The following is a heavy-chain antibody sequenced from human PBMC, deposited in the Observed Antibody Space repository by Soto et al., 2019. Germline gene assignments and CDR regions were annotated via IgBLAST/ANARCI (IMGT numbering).Heavy chain of an antibody. Sequence: SQTLSLTCAISGDSVSSNSAGWNWVRQSRSRGLEWLGRTYHRSKWYNDYAVSVKSRITINPDTSKNQFSLQLNSVTPEDTAVYYCARVFGTIYYYGMDVWGQGTTVTVSS. CDR2: TYHRSKWYN. V-gene: IGHV6-1*01. CDR3: ARVFGTIYYYGMDV. D-gene: IGHD1-7*01. CDR1: GDSVSSNSAG. J-gene: IGHJ6*02.